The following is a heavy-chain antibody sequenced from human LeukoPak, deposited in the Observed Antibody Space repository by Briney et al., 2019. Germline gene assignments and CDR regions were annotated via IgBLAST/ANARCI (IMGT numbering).Heavy chain of an antibody. V-gene: IGHV4-39*01. CDR2: IYYSGST. CDR3: ARHGFGQQQRYYYYYMDV. CDR1: GGSISSSSYY. Sequence: SETLSLTCTVSGGSISSSSYYWGWIRQPPGKGLEWIGSIYYSGSTYYNPSLKSRVTISVDTSKNQFSLKLSSVTAADTAVYYCARHGFGQQQRYYYYYMDVWGKGTTVTVSS. D-gene: IGHD6-13*01. J-gene: IGHJ6*03.